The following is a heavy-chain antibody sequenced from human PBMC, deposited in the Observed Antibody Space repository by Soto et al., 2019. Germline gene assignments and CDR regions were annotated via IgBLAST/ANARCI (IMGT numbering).Heavy chain of an antibody. Sequence: LRLSCAASGFTFSNYGMHWVRQAPGKGLEWVAIIWHDGNNKYYADSVRGRFIISRDNSKNRLYLQMNSLRAEDTAVYYCASDLVGASDSYGLDVWGRGTPVTVAS. CDR2: IWHDGNNK. D-gene: IGHD1-26*01. CDR3: ASDLVGASDSYGLDV. CDR1: GFTFSNYG. J-gene: IGHJ6*02. V-gene: IGHV3-33*01.